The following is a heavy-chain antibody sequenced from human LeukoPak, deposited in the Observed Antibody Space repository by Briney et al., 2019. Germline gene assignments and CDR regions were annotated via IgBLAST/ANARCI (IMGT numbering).Heavy chain of an antibody. D-gene: IGHD3-10*01. CDR2: IYPGDSDT. J-gene: IGHJ4*02. Sequence: GESLTISRKGSVYSFTSFWIGWVRQMPGKALEWTRSIYPGDSDTRYSPSFQGQVTISADKSLGTAHPQSSSPKASDTAMYYCARPLYYGSESIIGYWGQGPLVTVSS. V-gene: IGHV5-51*01. CDR3: ARPLYYGSESIIGY. CDR1: VYSFTSFW.